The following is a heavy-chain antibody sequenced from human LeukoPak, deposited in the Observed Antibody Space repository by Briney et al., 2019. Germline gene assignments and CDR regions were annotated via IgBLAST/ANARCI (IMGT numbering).Heavy chain of an antibody. CDR1: GFTFSSYA. J-gene: IGHJ4*02. CDR3: ASPGAYY. V-gene: IGHV3-64*01. Sequence: GGTLRLSCAASGFTFSSYAMHWVRQAPGKGLEYVSAISSNGGSTYYANSVKGRFTISRDNSKNTLYLQMGSLRAVDMAVYYCASPGAYYWGQGTLVTVSS. CDR2: ISSNGGST.